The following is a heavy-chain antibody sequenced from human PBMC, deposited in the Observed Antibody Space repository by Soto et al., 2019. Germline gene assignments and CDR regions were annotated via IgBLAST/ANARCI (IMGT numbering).Heavy chain of an antibody. CDR3: ARGVVKRSRGVIWTKGWFDP. Sequence: SETLSLTCTVSGGSISSGDYYWSWIRQPPGKGLEWIGYIYYSGSTNYNPSLKSRVTISVDTSKNQFSLKLSSVTAADTAVYYCARGVVKRSRGVIWTKGWFDPWGQGTLVTVSS. CDR1: GGSISSGDYY. CDR2: IYYSGST. D-gene: IGHD3-10*01. J-gene: IGHJ5*02. V-gene: IGHV4-30-4*01.